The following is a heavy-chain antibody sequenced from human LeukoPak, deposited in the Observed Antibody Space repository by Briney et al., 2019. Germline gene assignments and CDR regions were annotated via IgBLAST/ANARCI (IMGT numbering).Heavy chain of an antibody. Sequence: GGSLRLSCAASGFTFSSYAMSWVRQAPGKGLEWVSAISGSGGSTYYADSVKGRFTISRDNSKNTLYLQINSLRAEDTAVYSCAKNSYSSSWEFNWGQGTLVTVSS. CDR1: GFTFSSYA. CDR2: ISGSGGST. D-gene: IGHD6-13*01. CDR3: AKNSYSSSWEFN. J-gene: IGHJ4*02. V-gene: IGHV3-23*01.